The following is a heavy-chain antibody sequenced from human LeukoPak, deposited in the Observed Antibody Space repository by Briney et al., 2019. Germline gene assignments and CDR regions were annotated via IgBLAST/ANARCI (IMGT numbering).Heavy chain of an antibody. CDR3: ARQYTSGSGYYFDY. V-gene: IGHV4-38-2*01. Sequence: TSETLSLTCAVSAYSISSGYYWGWIRPPPGKGLEWIASIYHSGITYYNPSLKSRVTISVDTSKNHFSLKVSSVTAADSAVYYCARQYTSGSGYYFDYWGQGALVSVSS. CDR2: IYHSGIT. CDR1: AYSISSGYY. J-gene: IGHJ4*02. D-gene: IGHD6-25*01.